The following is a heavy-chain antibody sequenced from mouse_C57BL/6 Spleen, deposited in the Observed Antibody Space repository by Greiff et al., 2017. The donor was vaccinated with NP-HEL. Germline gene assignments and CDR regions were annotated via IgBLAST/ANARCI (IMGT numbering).Heavy chain of an antibody. Sequence: EVKLMVSGPGLVKPSQSLSLTCSVTGYSITSGYYWNWIRQFPGNKLEWMGYISYDGSNNYNPSLKNRISITRDTSKNQFFLKLNSVTTEDTATYYCARERYYYGSSYWYFDVWGTGTTVTVSS. V-gene: IGHV3-6*01. CDR3: ARERYYYGSSYWYFDV. CDR2: ISYDGSN. J-gene: IGHJ1*03. CDR1: GYSITSGYY. D-gene: IGHD1-1*01.